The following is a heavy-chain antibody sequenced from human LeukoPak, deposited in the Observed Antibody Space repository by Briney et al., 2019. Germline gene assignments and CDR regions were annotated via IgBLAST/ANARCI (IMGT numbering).Heavy chain of an antibody. CDR2: VNPNSGGT. CDR1: GYTFTGYY. D-gene: IGHD3-9*01. J-gene: IGHJ6*02. V-gene: IGHV1-2*04. CDR3: ARAQYYDILDYYYGMDV. Sequence: ASVKVSCKASGYTFTGYYMHWVRQAPGQGLEWMGWVNPNSGGTNYAQKFQGWVTMTRDTSISTAYMELSRLRSDDTAVYYCARAQYYDILDYYYGMDVWGQGTTVTVSS.